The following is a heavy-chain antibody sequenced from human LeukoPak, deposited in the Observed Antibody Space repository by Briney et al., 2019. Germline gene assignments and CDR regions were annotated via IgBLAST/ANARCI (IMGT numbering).Heavy chain of an antibody. D-gene: IGHD3-22*01. CDR1: GFTFSSYE. Sequence: GGSLRLSCAASGFTFSSYEMNWVRQAPGKGLEWVSYISSSGSTIYYADSVKGRFTISRDNAKNSLYLQMNSLRAEDTAVYYCARVQAPTYDSSGYCSYWGQGTLVTVSS. J-gene: IGHJ4*02. CDR3: ARVQAPTYDSSGYCSY. CDR2: ISSSGSTI. V-gene: IGHV3-48*03.